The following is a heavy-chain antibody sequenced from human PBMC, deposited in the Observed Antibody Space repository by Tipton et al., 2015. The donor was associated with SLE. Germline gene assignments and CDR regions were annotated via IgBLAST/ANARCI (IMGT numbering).Heavy chain of an antibody. CDR3: VRGGFGSGLDC. Sequence: SLRLSCAASGFTFSSYWMYWVRQVPGEGLVWVSRINVDGSGTTYADSVKGRFTLSRDNAKNAVYLQMNSLRAEDTAVYYCVRGGFGSGLDCWGQGTLVTVSP. D-gene: IGHD3-10*01. V-gene: IGHV3-74*01. CDR1: GFTFSSYW. J-gene: IGHJ4*02. CDR2: INVDGSGT.